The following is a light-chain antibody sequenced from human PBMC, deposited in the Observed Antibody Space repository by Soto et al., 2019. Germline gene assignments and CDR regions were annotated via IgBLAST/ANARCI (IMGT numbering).Light chain of an antibody. CDR3: CSYAGSKWV. J-gene: IGLJ3*02. V-gene: IGLV2-23*01. CDR1: NRDVGNYNL. Sequence: QSALTQPASVSGSPGQSITIACTGTNRDVGNYNLVSWYQQHPGIAPKLKIHEDTKRPSGVSNRFSGSKSGNTASLTISGLRAEDEADYYCCSYAGSKWVFGGGTKLTVL. CDR2: EDT.